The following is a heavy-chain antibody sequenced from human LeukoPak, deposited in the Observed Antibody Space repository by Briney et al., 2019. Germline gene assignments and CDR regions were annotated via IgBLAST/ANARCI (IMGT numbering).Heavy chain of an antibody. CDR2: ISDSGGST. J-gene: IGHJ4*02. CDR3: AKPFRYFSSTNCPNWDY. V-gene: IGHV3-23*01. D-gene: IGHD2-2*01. CDR1: GFTFSNYA. Sequence: GGSLRLSCAASGFTFSNYAMSWVRQAPGKGLEWVSVISDSGGSTYYADSVKGRFTISRDNSKKTLYLQMNSLRAEDTAVYYCAKPFRYFSSTNCPNWDYWGQGTLVTVSS.